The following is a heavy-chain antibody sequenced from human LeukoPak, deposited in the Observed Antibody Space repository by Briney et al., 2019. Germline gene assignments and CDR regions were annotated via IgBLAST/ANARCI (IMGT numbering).Heavy chain of an antibody. J-gene: IGHJ4*02. D-gene: IGHD5-12*01. CDR3: ARLTIIGGDFDY. Sequence: SETLSLTCTVSGGSLSSYYWSWVRQPPGEGLEWIGYIYYRGSTNYNPSRKSRVTISVNTSKNQFSLKLSSVTAADTAVYYCARLTIIGGDFDYWGQGTLVTVSS. V-gene: IGHV4-59*08. CDR2: IYYRGST. CDR1: GGSLSSYY.